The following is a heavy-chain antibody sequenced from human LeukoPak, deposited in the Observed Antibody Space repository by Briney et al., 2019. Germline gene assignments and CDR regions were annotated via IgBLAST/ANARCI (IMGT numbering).Heavy chain of an antibody. CDR3: ARVDVGILSGYLDY. V-gene: IGHV1-18*01. CDR1: GYAFTSYG. CDR2: ISAYNGNT. J-gene: IGHJ4*02. Sequence: ASVKVSCKASGYAFTSYGISWVRQAPGQGLEWMGWISAYNGNTNYAQKLQGRVTMTTDTSTSTAYMELRSLRSDDTAVYYCARVDVGILSGYLDYWGQGTLVTVSS. D-gene: IGHD7-27*01.